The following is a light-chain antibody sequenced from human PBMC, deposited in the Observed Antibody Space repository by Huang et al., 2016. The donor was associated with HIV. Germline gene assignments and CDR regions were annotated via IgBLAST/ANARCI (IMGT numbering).Light chain of an antibody. V-gene: IGKV3-20*01. CDR1: QSVNRHN. Sequence: VVLPQTPATLSLSPGDRATLSCRASQSVNRHNLAWYQRKPGQGPRLLIYGASSRATGFPDRFSGSGSGTDFTLTSSRLEPEDFAMYYCQQYGNLPPGTFGQGTKVEIK. CDR2: GAS. J-gene: IGKJ1*01. CDR3: QQYGNLPPGT.